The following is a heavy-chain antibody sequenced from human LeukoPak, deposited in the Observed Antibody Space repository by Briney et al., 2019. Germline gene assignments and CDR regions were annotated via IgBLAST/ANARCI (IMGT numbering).Heavy chain of an antibody. Sequence: PGGSLRLSCAASGFTFDDYAMHWVRQAPGKGLEWVSGISWNSGSIGYADSVKGRFTISGDNAKNSLYLQMNSLRAEDTALYYCAKGPWYFDYWGQGTLVTVSS. V-gene: IGHV3-9*01. CDR1: GFTFDDYA. CDR2: ISWNSGSI. J-gene: IGHJ4*02. CDR3: AKGPWYFDY.